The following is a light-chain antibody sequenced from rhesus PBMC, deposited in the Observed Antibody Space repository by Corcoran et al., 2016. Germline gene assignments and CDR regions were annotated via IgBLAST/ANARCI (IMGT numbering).Light chain of an antibody. CDR2: AAS. CDR3: LQHNSYPLT. J-gene: IGKJ4*01. V-gene: IGKV1-28*02. CDR1: QGISSY. Sequence: DIQMTQSPSSLSASVGDTVTITCRASQGISSYLNWFQQKPGKAPKVLIYAASSLESGVPSRFSGSVSRTELTLTISSLQPEDFASYYCLQHNSYPLTFGGGTKVQIK.